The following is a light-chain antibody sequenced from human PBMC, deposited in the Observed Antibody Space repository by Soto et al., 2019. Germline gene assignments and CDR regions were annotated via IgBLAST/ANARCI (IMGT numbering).Light chain of an antibody. CDR3: SSYTSSSTYV. J-gene: IGLJ1*01. CDR1: SSDVGIYNR. CDR2: EVS. V-gene: IGLV2-18*02. Sequence: QSALTQPPSVSGYPGQSVTISCTGTSSDVGIYNRVSWYQQPPGTAPKLMIYEVSDRPSGVPDRFSGSKSGNTASLTISGLQADDEADYYCSSYTSSSTYVFGTGTKLTVL.